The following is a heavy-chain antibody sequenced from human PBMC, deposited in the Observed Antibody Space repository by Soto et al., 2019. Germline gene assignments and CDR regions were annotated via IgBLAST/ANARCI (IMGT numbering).Heavy chain of an antibody. Sequence: QVQLVQSGAEVKKPGSSVKVSCKASGGTFSSYTISWVRQAPGQGLEWMGRIIPILGIANYAQKFQGRVTSTAXKATSTADMELSSLRSEDTAVYYCARDSAAMVFDYWGQGTLVTVSS. CDR3: ARDSAAMVFDY. J-gene: IGHJ4*02. CDR1: GGTFSSYT. CDR2: IIPILGIA. V-gene: IGHV1-69*08. D-gene: IGHD5-18*01.